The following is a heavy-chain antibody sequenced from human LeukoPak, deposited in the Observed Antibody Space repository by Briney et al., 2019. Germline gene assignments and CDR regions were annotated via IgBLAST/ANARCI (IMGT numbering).Heavy chain of an antibody. D-gene: IGHD3-22*01. CDR3: ALNDRYYYDSSGYYYLYNWFDP. CDR2: FDPEDGET. J-gene: IGHJ5*02. V-gene: IGHV1-24*01. Sequence: ASVKVSGKVSGYTPTELSMHWVRQAPGKGLEWMGGFDPEDGETIYAQKFQGRVTMTEDTSTDTAYMELSSLRSEDTAVYYCALNDRYYYDSSGYYYLYNWFDPWGQGTLVTVSS. CDR1: GYTPTELS.